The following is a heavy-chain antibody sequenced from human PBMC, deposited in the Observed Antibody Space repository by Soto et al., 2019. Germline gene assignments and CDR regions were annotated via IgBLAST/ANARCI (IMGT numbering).Heavy chain of an antibody. D-gene: IGHD1-1*01. CDR2: IGGSGGST. CDR3: AKSRPGNSPENVGFEN. Sequence: LRLSCAASGFTFSSYAIAWGRQAQGKGLEWVSAIGGSGGSTFYGDSEQGRFTISRDNSKNTLYQQMKSLRAEDTAVYFCAKSRPGNSPENVGFENWGQGTMVTVSS. CDR1: GFTFSSYA. J-gene: IGHJ3*02. V-gene: IGHV3-23*01.